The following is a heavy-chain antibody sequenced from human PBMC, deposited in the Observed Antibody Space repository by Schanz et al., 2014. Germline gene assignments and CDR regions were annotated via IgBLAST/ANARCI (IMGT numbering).Heavy chain of an antibody. V-gene: IGHV3-30*02. CDR3: AKDMHKDYGGKPQAFDI. Sequence: VQLVESGGGVVQPGRSLRLSCAASGFTFTNLGMHWVRRAPGKGLEWVAFIRYDGSNQYYADSVKGRFTISRDNSKNTLDLQMNSLRDEDTALYYCAKDMHKDYGGKPQAFDIWGQGTTVAVSS. CDR2: IRYDGSNQ. D-gene: IGHD4-17*01. J-gene: IGHJ6*02. CDR1: GFTFTNLG.